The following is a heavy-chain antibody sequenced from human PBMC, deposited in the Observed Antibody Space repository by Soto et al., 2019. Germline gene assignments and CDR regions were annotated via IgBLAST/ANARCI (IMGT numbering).Heavy chain of an antibody. CDR1: GVSISNHY. CDR2: IYYSGST. CDR3: ARGGDGTGWYFDY. J-gene: IGHJ4*02. D-gene: IGHD6-19*01. V-gene: IGHV4-59*11. Sequence: PSETLSLTCTVSGVSISNHYWSWIRQPPGKGLEWIGYIYYSGSTNYNPSLKSRVTMSVDTSKNQFSLKLSSVTAADTAVYYCARGGDGTGWYFDYWGQGTLVTVSS.